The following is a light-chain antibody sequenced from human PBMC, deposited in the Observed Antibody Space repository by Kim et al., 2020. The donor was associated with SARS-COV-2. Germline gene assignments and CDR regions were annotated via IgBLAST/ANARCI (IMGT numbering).Light chain of an antibody. Sequence: PGKTARINCGGSNIGSKSVHWYQKQPGQAPVLVIYYDSDRPSGIPERFSGTNSGNTATLTISRVEAGDEADYYCQVWDSSSDHPVVFGGGTQLTVL. CDR1: NIGSKS. CDR2: YDS. CDR3: QVWDSSSDHPVV. V-gene: IGLV3-21*04. J-gene: IGLJ2*01.